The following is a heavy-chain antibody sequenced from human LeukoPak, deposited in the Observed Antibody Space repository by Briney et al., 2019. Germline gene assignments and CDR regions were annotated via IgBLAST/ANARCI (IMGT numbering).Heavy chain of an antibody. D-gene: IGHD2-2*01. Sequence: GASVKVSCKASGYTFTGYYIHWVRQAPGQGLEWMGRINPKSGGTNYAQKFQGRVTMTRDTSINTAYMELRSLRSDDTAVYYCARDRRYCSSTSCYPSPFDYWGQGTLVTVSS. CDR2: INPKSGGT. J-gene: IGHJ4*02. CDR1: GYTFTGYY. V-gene: IGHV1-2*06. CDR3: ARDRRYCSSTSCYPSPFDY.